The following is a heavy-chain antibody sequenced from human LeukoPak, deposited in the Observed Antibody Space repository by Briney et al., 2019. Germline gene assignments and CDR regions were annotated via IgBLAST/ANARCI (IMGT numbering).Heavy chain of an antibody. CDR2: ITASGDDS. V-gene: IGHV3-23*01. J-gene: IGHJ4*02. Sequence: GGSLRLSCAASGFTFNNYAMSWVRQAPGKGLQCVSIITASGDDSAHADSVKGRFTISRDNSKNTLYLDMNSLRAEDTAVYYCAKGVGSSAPNGRVFDLWGQGTLVTVSS. CDR1: GFTFNNYA. D-gene: IGHD2-2*01. CDR3: AKGVGSSAPNGRVFDL.